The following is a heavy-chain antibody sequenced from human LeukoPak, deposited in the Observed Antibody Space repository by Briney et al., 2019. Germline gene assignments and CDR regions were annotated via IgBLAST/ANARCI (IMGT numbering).Heavy chain of an antibody. J-gene: IGHJ1*01. CDR2: IYYSGST. CDR3: ARAVLDYGPNQGYFQH. Sequence: ASETLSLTCTVSGGSISSSSYYWGWIRQPPGKGLEWIGSIYYSGSTYYNPSLKSRVTISVDTSKNQLSLKLSSVTAADTAVYYCARAVLDYGPNQGYFQHWGQGTLVTVSS. V-gene: IGHV4-39*07. CDR1: GGSISSSSYY. D-gene: IGHD3/OR15-3a*01.